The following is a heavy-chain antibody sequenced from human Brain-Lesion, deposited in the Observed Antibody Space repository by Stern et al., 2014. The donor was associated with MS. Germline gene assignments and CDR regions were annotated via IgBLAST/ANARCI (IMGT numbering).Heavy chain of an antibody. CDR1: GGSISSSNW. V-gene: IGHV4-4*02. CDR2: SDHSGST. D-gene: IGHD6-13*01. CDR3: ARFPASRPHVFDS. Sequence: VQLVQSGPGLVKPSGTLSLTCAVSGGSISSSNWWSWVRQSPGKGLEWIGESDHSGSTIYHPSLKSRVTVSVDSSKTRFPLTLRSVPAADTAVYFCARFPASRPHVFDSWGQGTLVTVSS. J-gene: IGHJ4*02.